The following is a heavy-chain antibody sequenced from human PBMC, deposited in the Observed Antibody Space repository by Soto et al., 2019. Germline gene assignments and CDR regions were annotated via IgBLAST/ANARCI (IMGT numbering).Heavy chain of an antibody. V-gene: IGHV5-51*01. J-gene: IGHJ6*02. Sequence: PGESLKIFGNGSGYCFTSYWINWVRQMPGKGLEWMGIIYPGDSDTRYSPSFQGQVTISADKSIDTAYLQWRSLKASDTAVYYCARHHGSPGSYFGLDVWGQGTTVTVSS. D-gene: IGHD6-13*01. CDR2: IYPGDSDT. CDR3: ARHHGSPGSYFGLDV. CDR1: GYCFTSYW.